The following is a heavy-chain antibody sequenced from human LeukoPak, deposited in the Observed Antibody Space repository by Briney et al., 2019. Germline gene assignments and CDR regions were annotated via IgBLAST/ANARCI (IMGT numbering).Heavy chain of an antibody. Sequence: GGSLRLSCVAYGFSFSNHGMHWVRQAPGKGLEWVSVIARDGGAKFYADSVKGRFTLSRDNSKNMFFLQMNFLTVEDTAIYYCAREATWGQWYFDHWGQGTPVTVSS. CDR2: IARDGGAK. CDR3: AREATWGQWYFDH. V-gene: IGHV3-30*03. D-gene: IGHD6-19*01. J-gene: IGHJ4*02. CDR1: GFSFSNHG.